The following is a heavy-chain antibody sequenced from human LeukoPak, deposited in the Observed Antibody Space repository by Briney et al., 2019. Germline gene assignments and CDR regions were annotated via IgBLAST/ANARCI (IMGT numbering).Heavy chain of an antibody. CDR1: GDSISSTTYN. Sequence: PSETLSLTCTVSGDSISSTTYNWGWIRQPPGKGLEWIGTIYYTGSTYYNPSLRSRVTISIDTSKNQFSLKLSSATAADTAVYYCARVPRSYYYYYYMDVWGKGTTVTVSS. CDR2: IYYTGST. J-gene: IGHJ6*03. V-gene: IGHV4-39*07. CDR3: ARVPRSYYYYYYMDV.